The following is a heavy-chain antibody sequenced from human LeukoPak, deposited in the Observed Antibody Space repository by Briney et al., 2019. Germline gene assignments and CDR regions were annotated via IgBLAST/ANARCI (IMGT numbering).Heavy chain of an antibody. V-gene: IGHV3-74*01. CDR3: ARGGPDSSDYSSLFDY. Sequence: GGSLRLSCAASGFTFSNYWMSWVRQAPGKGLVWVSRIKSDGSSRHYADSVKGRFTISRDNAKNTLHLQMTSLRAEETAVYYCARGGPDSSDYSSLFDYWGRGILVTVSS. CDR2: IKSDGSSR. D-gene: IGHD3-22*01. CDR1: GFTFSNYW. J-gene: IGHJ4*02.